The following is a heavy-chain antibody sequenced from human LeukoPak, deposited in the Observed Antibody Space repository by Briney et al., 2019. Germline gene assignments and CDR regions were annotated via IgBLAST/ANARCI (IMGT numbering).Heavy chain of an antibody. J-gene: IGHJ6*03. CDR1: GYSFTSYW. CDR2: IYPGDSDT. CDR3: ARHREDSSSSRFDYYYYYMDV. V-gene: IGHV5-51*01. Sequence: GESLKISCKGSGYSFTSYWIGWVRQMPGKGLEWMGIIYPGDSDTRYSPPFQGQVTISADKSISTAYLQWSSLKASDTAMYYCARHREDSSSSRFDYYYYYMDVWGKGTTVTVSS. D-gene: IGHD6-13*01.